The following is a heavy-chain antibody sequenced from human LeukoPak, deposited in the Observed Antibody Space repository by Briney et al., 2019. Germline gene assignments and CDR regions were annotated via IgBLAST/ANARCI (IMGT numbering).Heavy chain of an antibody. J-gene: IGHJ3*02. CDR1: GGSISSYY. D-gene: IGHD6-13*01. CDR3: AGGDSSSWYLGAFDI. CDR2: IYYSGST. Sequence: SETLSLTCTVSGGSISSYYWSWIRQPPGKGLEWIGYIYYSGSTNYNPSLKSRVTISVDTSKNQFSLKLSSVTAADTAVYYCAGGDSSSWYLGAFDIWGQGTMVTVSS. V-gene: IGHV4-59*01.